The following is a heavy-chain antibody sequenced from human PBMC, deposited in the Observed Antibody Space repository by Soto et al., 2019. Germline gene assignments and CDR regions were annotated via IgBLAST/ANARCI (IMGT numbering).Heavy chain of an antibody. Sequence: QVQLVQSGADVRKTGASMKVSCMTSGYNFINHFIHGARQAPGKGLEWMGIINPGDGGTRYAQKFEGRRTMTRDTSTNTGYMDLSSLRSEDTAVYYCGRAVYAFGEYEVADFDPWGQGTVITVSS. V-gene: IGHV1-46*01. CDR2: INPGDGGT. D-gene: IGHD4-17*01. CDR3: GRAVYAFGEYEVADFDP. J-gene: IGHJ5*02. CDR1: GYNFINHF.